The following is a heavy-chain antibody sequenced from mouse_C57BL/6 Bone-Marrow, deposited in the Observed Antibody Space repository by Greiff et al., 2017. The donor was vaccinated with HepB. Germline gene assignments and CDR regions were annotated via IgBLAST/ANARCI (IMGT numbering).Heavy chain of an antibody. Sequence: VQLQQPGAELVKPGASVKLSCKASGYTFTSYWMHWVKQRPGQGLEWIGMIHPNSGSTNYNEKFKSKATLTVDKSSSTAYMQLSSLTSEDSAVYYCARQKPTMITDWYFDVWGTGTTVTVSS. CDR1: GYTFTSYW. V-gene: IGHV1-64*01. D-gene: IGHD2-4*01. CDR3: ARQKPTMITDWYFDV. CDR2: IHPNSGST. J-gene: IGHJ1*03.